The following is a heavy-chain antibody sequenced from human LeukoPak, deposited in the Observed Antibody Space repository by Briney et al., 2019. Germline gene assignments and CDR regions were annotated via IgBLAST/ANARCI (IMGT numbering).Heavy chain of an antibody. D-gene: IGHD3-16*02. CDR2: INHSGST. J-gene: IGHJ4*02. Sequence: SETLSLTCAVYGGSFSGYYWSWIRQPPGEGLEWIGEINHSGSTNYNPSLKSRVTISVDTSKNQFSLKLSSVTAADTAVYYCARLRPNVWGSYRTLFDYWGQGTLVTVSS. V-gene: IGHV4-34*01. CDR1: GGSFSGYY. CDR3: ARLRPNVWGSYRTLFDY.